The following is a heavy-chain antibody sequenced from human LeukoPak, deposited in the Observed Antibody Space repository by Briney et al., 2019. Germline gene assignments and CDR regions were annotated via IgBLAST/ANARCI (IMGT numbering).Heavy chain of an antibody. CDR3: AAIANWGTRQPFDY. D-gene: IGHD7-27*01. CDR1: GYTFTSYG. V-gene: IGHV1-18*01. CDR2: ISAYNGNT. J-gene: IGHJ4*02. Sequence: ASVKVSCKASGYTFTSYGISWGRQAPGQGLEWMGWISAYNGNTNYAQKLQGRVTMTTDTSTSTAYMELRSLRSDDTAVYYCAAIANWGTRQPFDYWGQGTLVIVSS.